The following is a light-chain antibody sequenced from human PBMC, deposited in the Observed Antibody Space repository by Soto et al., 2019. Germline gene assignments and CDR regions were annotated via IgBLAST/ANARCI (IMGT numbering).Light chain of an antibody. CDR2: GNS. Sequence: QSVLTQPPSVSGAPGQRGTISCTGSSSNIGAGYDVHWYQQLPGTAPKLLIYGNSNRPSGVPDRFSGSKSGTSASLAITGLQAEDEADYYCQSYDSSLSCVFGTGTKLTVL. J-gene: IGLJ1*01. V-gene: IGLV1-40*01. CDR1: SSNIGAGYD. CDR3: QSYDSSLSCV.